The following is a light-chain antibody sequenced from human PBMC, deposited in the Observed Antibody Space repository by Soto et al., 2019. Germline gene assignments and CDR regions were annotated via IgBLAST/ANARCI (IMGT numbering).Light chain of an antibody. CDR2: GAS. J-gene: IGKJ4*01. CDR3: QQHENWPLT. Sequence: EIVMTQSPATLSVSPGERATLSCRASQTVNTYLAWYQQKPGQAPRLLIYGASTRATGIPARFSGGGSGTEFTLTISSLQSVDLAVYYCQQHENWPLTFGGGTKVEIK. CDR1: QTVNTY. V-gene: IGKV3-15*01.